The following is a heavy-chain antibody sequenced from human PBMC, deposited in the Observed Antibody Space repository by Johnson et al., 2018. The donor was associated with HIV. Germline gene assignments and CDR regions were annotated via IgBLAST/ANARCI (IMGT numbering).Heavy chain of an antibody. Sequence: QVQLVESGGGLVKPGGSLRLSCAASGFTFSDYYMSWIRQTPGKGLEWVSYISSSGTTVYNADSVKGRFSISRDNAKQSLYLQMNSLRAEDTAVYYCARDRGYWDAFDIWGQVTMVTVSS. V-gene: IGHV3-11*04. CDR1: GFTFSDYY. CDR3: ARDRGYWDAFDI. J-gene: IGHJ3*02. D-gene: IGHD3-22*01. CDR2: ISSSGTTV.